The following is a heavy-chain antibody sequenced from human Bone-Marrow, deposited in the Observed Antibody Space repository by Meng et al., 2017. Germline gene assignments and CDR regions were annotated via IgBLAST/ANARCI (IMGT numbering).Heavy chain of an antibody. CDR1: GFTFSSYA. CDR3: ARDRVDY. V-gene: IGHV3-30*01. Sequence: QVELGESGGGVVQPGRSLRLSCAASGFTFSSYAMHWVRQAPGKGLEWVAVISYDGSNKYYADSVKGRFTISRDNSKNTLYLQMNSLRAEDTAVYYCARDRVDYWGQGTLVTVSS. J-gene: IGHJ4*02. CDR2: ISYDGSNK.